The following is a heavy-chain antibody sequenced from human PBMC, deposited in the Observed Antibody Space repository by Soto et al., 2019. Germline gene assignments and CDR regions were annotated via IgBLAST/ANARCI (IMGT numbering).Heavy chain of an antibody. Sequence: SETLSLTCTVSGGSISSYHWSWIRQPPGKGLEWIGYIYYSGSTNYNPSLKSRVTISVDTSKNQFSLKLSSVTAADTAVYYCARLDIAPNYYYYYYMHVSGKATTVTVSS. J-gene: IGHJ6*03. CDR3: ARLDIAPNYYYYYYMHV. D-gene: IGHD5-12*01. V-gene: IGHV4-59*08. CDR2: IYYSGST. CDR1: GGSISSYH.